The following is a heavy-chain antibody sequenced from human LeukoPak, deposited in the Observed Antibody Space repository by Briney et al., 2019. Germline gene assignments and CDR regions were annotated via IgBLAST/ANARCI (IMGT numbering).Heavy chain of an antibody. J-gene: IGHJ6*03. Sequence: ASVKVSCKASGYTFTSYYMHWVRQAPGQGLEWMGIINPSGGSTSYAQKFQGRVTVTRDTSTSTVYMELSSLRSEDTAVYYCATSTVTKDYYMDVWGKGTTVTISS. V-gene: IGHV1-46*01. CDR2: INPSGGST. D-gene: IGHD4-17*01. CDR1: GYTFTSYY. CDR3: ATSTVTKDYYMDV.